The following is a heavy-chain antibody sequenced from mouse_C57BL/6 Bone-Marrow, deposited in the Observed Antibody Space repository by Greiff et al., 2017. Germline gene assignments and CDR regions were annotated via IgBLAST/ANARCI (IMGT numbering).Heavy chain of an antibody. Sequence: EVKLVEPGEGLVKPGGSLKLSCAASGFTFSSYAMSWVRQTPEKRLEWVAYISSGGDYIYYAETVKGRGTISRDNAMSTLYLQMSSLKSEDTAMYYCTREHLYYYGSVDYWGQGTTLTVSS. CDR1: GFTFSSYA. J-gene: IGHJ2*01. CDR2: ISSGGDYI. CDR3: TREHLYYYGSVDY. D-gene: IGHD1-1*01. V-gene: IGHV5-9-1*02.